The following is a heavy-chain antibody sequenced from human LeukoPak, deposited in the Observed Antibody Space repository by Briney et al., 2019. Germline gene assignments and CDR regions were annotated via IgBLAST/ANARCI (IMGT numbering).Heavy chain of an antibody. CDR1: GGSISNYY. CDR3: ARESYSSSWCFDY. Sequence: SETLSLTCTVSGGSISNYYWSWIRQPPGKGLEWIGYISYSGNTEYNPSLKGRVTISVDTSKNQLTLKLSSVTAADTAVYYCARESYSSSWCFDYWGQGTLVTVSS. V-gene: IGHV4-59*12. J-gene: IGHJ4*02. CDR2: ISYSGNT. D-gene: IGHD6-13*01.